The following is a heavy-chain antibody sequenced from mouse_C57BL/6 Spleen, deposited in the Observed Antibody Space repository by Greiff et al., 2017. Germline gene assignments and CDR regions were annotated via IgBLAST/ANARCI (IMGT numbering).Heavy chain of an antibody. CDR2: FYPGSGSI. CDR3: AKHEDGEIYCYGSSPDFDV. V-gene: IGHV1-62-2*01. J-gene: IGHJ1*03. CDR1: GYTFTEYT. Sequence: QVQLQQSGAELVKPGASVKLSCKASGYTFTEYTIHWVKQRPGQGLEWIGWFYPGSGSIKYNEKFKDKATLTADKSSSTAYMELSRLTSEDSAVYFCAKHEDGEIYCYGSSPDFDVWGTGTTVTVSS. D-gene: IGHD1-1*01.